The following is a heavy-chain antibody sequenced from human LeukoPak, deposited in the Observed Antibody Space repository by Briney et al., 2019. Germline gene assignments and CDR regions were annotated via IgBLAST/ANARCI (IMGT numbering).Heavy chain of an antibody. CDR3: AKDNPQWWFGEFGFDP. CDR2: ISWNSGSI. CDR1: GFTFDDYA. J-gene: IGHJ5*02. V-gene: IGHV3-9*01. Sequence: GGSLRLSCAASGFTFDDYAMHWVRQAPGKGLEWVSGISWNSGSIGYADSVKGRFTISRDNAKNSLYLQMNSLRAEDTALYYCAKDNPQWWFGEFGFDPWGQGTLVTVSS. D-gene: IGHD3-10*01.